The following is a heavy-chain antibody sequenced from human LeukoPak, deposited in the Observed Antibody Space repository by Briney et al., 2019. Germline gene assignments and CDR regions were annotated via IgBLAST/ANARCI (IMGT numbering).Heavy chain of an antibody. D-gene: IGHD3-22*01. V-gene: IGHV1-69*05. Sequence: SVKVSCKASGGTFSSYAISWVRQAPGQGLEWMGGIIPIFGTANYAQKFQGRVTITTDESTSTAYMELSSLRSEDTAVYYCARDRRRITMIVVVTYLPHDAFDIWGQGTMVTVSS. CDR3: ARDRRRITMIVVVTYLPHDAFDI. J-gene: IGHJ3*02. CDR1: GGTFSSYA. CDR2: IIPIFGTA.